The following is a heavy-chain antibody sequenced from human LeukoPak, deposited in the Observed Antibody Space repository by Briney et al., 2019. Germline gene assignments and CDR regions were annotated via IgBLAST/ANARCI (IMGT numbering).Heavy chain of an antibody. V-gene: IGHV3-30*02. CDR1: GFTFSNYG. CDR2: LQNAGGDI. Sequence: GGSLRLSCAASGFTFSNYGMHWVRQAPDKGLEWVAFLQNAGGDIHYADSVEGRFTISRDNSKNTLYLQMNSLRAEDTAVYYCATSYGDYPYYFDYWGQGTLVTVSS. J-gene: IGHJ4*02. CDR3: ATSYGDYPYYFDY. D-gene: IGHD4-17*01.